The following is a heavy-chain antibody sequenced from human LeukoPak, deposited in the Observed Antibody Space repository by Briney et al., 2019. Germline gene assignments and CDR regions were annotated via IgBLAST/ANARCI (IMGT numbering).Heavy chain of an antibody. CDR1: EFSFRTYA. CDR2: ISVDDQGST. D-gene: IGHD1-14*01. Sequence: GGSLRLSCTTSEFSFRTYAMTWDRQAPGKGLEWVSTISVDDQGSTYYTDSVKGRFTISRDTSQNTLSLQMNSLRGEDTAVYYCARCLLYLWNRNFYYYMDVWGKGTTVTVSS. J-gene: IGHJ6*03. CDR3: ARCLLYLWNRNFYYYMDV. V-gene: IGHV3-23*01.